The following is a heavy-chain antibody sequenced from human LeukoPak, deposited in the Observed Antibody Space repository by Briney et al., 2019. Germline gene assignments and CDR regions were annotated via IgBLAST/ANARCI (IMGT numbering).Heavy chain of an antibody. CDR2: IYTSGST. Sequence: SETLSLTCTVSGGSISSYYWSWIRQPAEKGLEGIGRIYTSGSTNYNPSLTSRVTMSVGTSKNQFSLKLSSVTAADTAVYYCARDTDSSGYYFTFDYWGQGTLVTVSS. J-gene: IGHJ4*02. V-gene: IGHV4-4*07. CDR1: GGSISSYY. CDR3: ARDTDSSGYYFTFDY. D-gene: IGHD3-22*01.